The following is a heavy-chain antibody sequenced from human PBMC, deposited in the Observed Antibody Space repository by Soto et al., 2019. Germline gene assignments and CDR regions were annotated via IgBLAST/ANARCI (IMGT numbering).Heavy chain of an antibody. CDR2: INHSGST. CDR3: ARFYYGSSGYLPSPYYYYYGMDG. Sequence: PSETLSLTCAVYGGSFSGYYWTWIRQPPGTGLEWIGEINHSGSTNYNPSLKSRVTISVDTSKNQFSLKLTSVTAADTAVYYCARFYYGSSGYLPSPYYYYYGMDGWGQGTTVTVSS. J-gene: IGHJ6*02. D-gene: IGHD3-22*01. CDR1: GGSFSGYY. V-gene: IGHV4-34*01.